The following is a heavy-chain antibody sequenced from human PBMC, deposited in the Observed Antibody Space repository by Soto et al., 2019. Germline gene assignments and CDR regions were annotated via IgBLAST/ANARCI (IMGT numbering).Heavy chain of an antibody. CDR3: AGPGGPYNWFDP. D-gene: IGHD3-10*01. V-gene: IGHV3-23*01. CDR2: ISDSGGST. J-gene: IGHJ5*02. CDR1: GFTFSSYA. Sequence: EVQLLESGGGLVQPGGSLRLSCAASGFTFSSYAMTWVRQAPGKGLEWVSGISDSGGSTYYADSVKGRFTISRDNSKNTLYLQMSSLRAGDTAVYYCAGPGGPYNWFDPWGQGTLVTVSS.